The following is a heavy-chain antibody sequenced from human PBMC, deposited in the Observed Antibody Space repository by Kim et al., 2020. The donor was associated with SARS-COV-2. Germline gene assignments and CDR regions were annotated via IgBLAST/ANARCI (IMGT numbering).Heavy chain of an antibody. Sequence: YNPSPASRVTISVATSNNQFSLKLRSVTAADTAVYYCARTFFRNSYYFDYWGQGTLVTVSS. V-gene: IGHV4-59*01. D-gene: IGHD4-4*01. J-gene: IGHJ4*02. CDR3: ARTFFRNSYYFDY.